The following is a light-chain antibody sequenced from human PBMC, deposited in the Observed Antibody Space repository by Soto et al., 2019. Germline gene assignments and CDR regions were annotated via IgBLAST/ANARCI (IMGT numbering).Light chain of an antibody. V-gene: IGKV3-20*01. J-gene: IGKJ1*01. CDR1: QSISSSY. Sequence: EIVLTQSPGTLSLSPGKRATLSCRASQSISSSYLAWYQQRPGQAPRLLIFGASIRVTGIPDRFSGSGSGTDFTLTISRLEPEDFAVYYCQQYGSSGTFGQGTKVDIK. CDR3: QQYGSSGT. CDR2: GAS.